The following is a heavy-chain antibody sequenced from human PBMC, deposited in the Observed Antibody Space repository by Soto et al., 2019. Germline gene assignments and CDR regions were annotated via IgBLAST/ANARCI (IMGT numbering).Heavy chain of an antibody. CDR1: GGSVSSGNYY. CDR3: ARTPDI. J-gene: IGHJ3*02. CDR2: IYYTGST. Sequence: PSETLSLTCTVSGGSVSSGNYYWSWIRQPPGKGLEWIGFIYYTGSTSYNPSLKSRVTISMDTSKNQFSLKLTSVTAADTAVYYCARTPDIWGQGTMVTVS. V-gene: IGHV4-61*01.